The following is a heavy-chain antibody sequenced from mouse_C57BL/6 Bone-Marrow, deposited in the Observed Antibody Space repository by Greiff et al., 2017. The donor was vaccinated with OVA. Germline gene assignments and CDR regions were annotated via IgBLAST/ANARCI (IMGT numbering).Heavy chain of an antibody. Sequence: QVQLQQPGAELVKPGASVKLSCKASGYTFTSYWMHWVKQRPGQGLEWIGMIHPNSGSTNYNEKFKSKATLTVDKSSSTAYMQLSSLTSEDSAVYYCARPPYGSSSDYWGQGTTLTVSS. CDR3: ARPPYGSSSDY. J-gene: IGHJ2*01. D-gene: IGHD1-1*01. V-gene: IGHV1-64*01. CDR1: GYTFTSYW. CDR2: IHPNSGST.